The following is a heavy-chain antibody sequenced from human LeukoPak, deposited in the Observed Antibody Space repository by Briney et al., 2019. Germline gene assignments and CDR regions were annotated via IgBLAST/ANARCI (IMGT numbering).Heavy chain of an antibody. CDR3: ARDIAVYSSSWYGGMDV. Sequence: GGSLRRSCAASGFTCSSYSMNWVRQAPGKGLEWVSSISSSSSYIYYADSVKGRFTISRDNAKNSLYLQMNSLRAEDTAVYYCARDIAVYSSSWYGGMDVWGQGTTVTVSS. D-gene: IGHD6-13*01. J-gene: IGHJ6*02. CDR1: GFTCSSYS. CDR2: ISSSSSYI. V-gene: IGHV3-21*01.